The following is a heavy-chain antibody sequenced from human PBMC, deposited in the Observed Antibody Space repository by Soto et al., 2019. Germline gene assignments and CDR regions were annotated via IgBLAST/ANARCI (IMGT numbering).Heavy chain of an antibody. CDR3: ARAFYGVDL. CDR2: VYRCACN. Sequence: SETLSLTCTVCSGSITSGGYSWTWIRQSPGQGLGCFGYVYRCACNFYSRSLNARAPRLVDMSKIQFSLNLTSVTAAGAAVYYCARAFYGVDLWGQGTTVTVSS. J-gene: IGHJ6*02. CDR1: SGSITSGGYS. V-gene: IGHV4-30-2*06.